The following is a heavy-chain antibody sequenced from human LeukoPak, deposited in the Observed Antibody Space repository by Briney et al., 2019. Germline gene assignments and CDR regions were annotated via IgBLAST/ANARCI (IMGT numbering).Heavy chain of an antibody. CDR3: ARYRQESCGQFDS. CDR2: INTSGST. V-gene: IGHV4-4*07. D-gene: IGHD2-21*01. J-gene: IGHJ4*02. Sequence: PSETLSLTCTVSGGSISSYYWNWIRQPAGKGLEWIGRINTSGSTNYNPSLKSRVTMSVDSSKNQFSLNLSSVTAADTAVYYCARYRQESCGQFDSWGQGTLVTVSS. CDR1: GGSISSYY.